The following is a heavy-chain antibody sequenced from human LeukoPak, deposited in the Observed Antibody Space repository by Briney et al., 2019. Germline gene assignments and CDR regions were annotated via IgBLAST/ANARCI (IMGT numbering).Heavy chain of an antibody. CDR3: VASPRASWYYFDY. D-gene: IGHD5-12*01. CDR1: GGSISSYY. CDR2: SYHSGNT. V-gene: IGHV4-59*01. J-gene: IGHJ4*02. Sequence: PSETLSLTCTVSGGSISSYYWSWIRQSPGKGLEWIGYSYHSGNTNYNPSLKSRVTISVDTSKNQFSLKLSSVTAADTAVYYCVASPRASWYYFDYWGQGTLVTVSS.